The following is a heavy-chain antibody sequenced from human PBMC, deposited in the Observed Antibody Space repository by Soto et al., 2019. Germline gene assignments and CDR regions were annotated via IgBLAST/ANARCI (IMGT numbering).Heavy chain of an antibody. Sequence: QVQLVESGGGVVQPGRSLRLSCVGSGFSFSSYDMNWVRQAPGTGLEWVALMSYDGSKKYYGYSVRGRVTISRDNSKNTLYLQMDHLRPEATAIYYCAKDLKPGTRWSLGGVEHCMDVWGRGPTVSVSS. CDR1: GFSFSSYD. J-gene: IGHJ6*03. CDR3: AKDLKPGTRWSLGGVEHCMDV. V-gene: IGHV3-30*18. D-gene: IGHD3-16*01. CDR2: MSYDGSKK.